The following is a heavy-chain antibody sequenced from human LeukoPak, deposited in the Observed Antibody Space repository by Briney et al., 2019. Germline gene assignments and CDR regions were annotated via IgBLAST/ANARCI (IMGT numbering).Heavy chain of an antibody. CDR3: ARVVTAHACFDP. V-gene: IGHV4-59*01. CDR2: IYYSGST. Sequence: SETLSLTCSVSGDSISIYYWSWIRQPPGKGLEWIGYIYYSGSTNYNPSLKSRVTISVDTSKNQFSLKLSSVTAADTAVYYCARVVTAHACFDPWGQGTLVTVSS. CDR1: GDSISIYY. J-gene: IGHJ5*02. D-gene: IGHD2-21*02.